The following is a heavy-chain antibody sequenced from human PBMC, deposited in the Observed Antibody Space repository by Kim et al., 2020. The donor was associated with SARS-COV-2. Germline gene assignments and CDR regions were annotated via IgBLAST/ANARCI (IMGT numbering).Heavy chain of an antibody. D-gene: IGHD6-6*01. Sequence: SETLSLTCTVSGGSISSGGYYWSWIRQHPGKGLEWIGYIYYSGSTYYNPSLKSRVTISVDTSKNQFSLKLSSVTAADTAVYYCARSSEDSSDPTYYFDYWGQGTLVTVSS. CDR3: ARSSEDSSDPTYYFDY. J-gene: IGHJ4*02. CDR2: IYYSGST. V-gene: IGHV4-31*03. CDR1: GGSISSGGYY.